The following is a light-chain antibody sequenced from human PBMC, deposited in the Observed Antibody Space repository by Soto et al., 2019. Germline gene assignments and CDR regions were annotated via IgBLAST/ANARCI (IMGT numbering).Light chain of an antibody. CDR3: HQLNSFPIT. CDR1: QSISSW. V-gene: IGKV1-12*01. Sequence: DIQMTXXXXTLSASVGDRVTITCRASQSISSWLAWYQQKPGKAPKLLIFAASSLQSGVPSRFSGSRSGPDFTLTISSLQPEDFATYFCHQLNSFPITFGQGTRLEIK. J-gene: IGKJ5*01. CDR2: AAS.